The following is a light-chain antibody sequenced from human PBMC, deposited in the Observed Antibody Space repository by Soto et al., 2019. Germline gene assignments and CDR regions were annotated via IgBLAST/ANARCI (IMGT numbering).Light chain of an antibody. V-gene: IGLV2-8*01. CDR3: SSYGGTNDVI. CDR1: TSDVGDYDH. CDR2: EVT. J-gene: IGLJ2*01. Sequence: QSVLTQPPSASGSPGQSVTISCAGSTSDVGDYDHVSWYQQHPGKAPKLLIYEVTKRPSGVPARFSGSKSGSTASLTVSGLQGEDEAHYYCSSYGGTNDVIFGGGTKLTVL.